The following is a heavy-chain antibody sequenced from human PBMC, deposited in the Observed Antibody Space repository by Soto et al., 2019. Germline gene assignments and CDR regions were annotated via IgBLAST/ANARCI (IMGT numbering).Heavy chain of an antibody. CDR1: GVSINDYY. Sequence: QVPLQDSGPGLVKPSETLSLSCSVYGVSINDYYCSWIRQPPGKGLEWIGFLNYGGATNYNPSLRGRFASSGDTSNNQVSLKVASVTAADPSVYYWARHNWATVDLFYHLGGWGTGTTVSVSP. CDR3: ARHNWATVDLFYHLGG. D-gene: IGHD7-27*01. V-gene: IGHV4-59*08. CDR2: LNYGGAT. J-gene: IGHJ6*04.